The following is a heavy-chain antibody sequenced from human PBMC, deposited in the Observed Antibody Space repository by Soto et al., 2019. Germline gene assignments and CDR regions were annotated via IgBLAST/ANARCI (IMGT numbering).Heavy chain of an antibody. CDR2: ISYDGSNK. J-gene: IGHJ4*02. CDR3: ARDPRYYYDSSGHLFDY. V-gene: IGHV3-30-3*01. CDR1: GFTFSSYA. D-gene: IGHD3-22*01. Sequence: GGSLRLSCAASGFTFSSYAMHWVRQAPGKGLEWVAVISYDGSNKYYADSVKGRFTISRDNSKNTLYLQMNSLRAEDTAVYYCARDPRYYYDSSGHLFDYWGQGTLVTVSS.